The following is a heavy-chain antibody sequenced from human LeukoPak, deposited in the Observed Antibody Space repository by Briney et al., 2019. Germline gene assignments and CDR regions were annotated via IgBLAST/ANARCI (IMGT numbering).Heavy chain of an antibody. J-gene: IGHJ5*02. CDR2: ISAYNGNT. CDR1: GYTFTSYG. CDR3: ARVRFRCYSSSCPKGNWFDP. D-gene: IGHD6-13*01. V-gene: IGHV1-18*01. Sequence: ASVKVSCKASGYTFTSYGISWVRQAPGQGLEWMGWISAYNGNTNYAQKLQGRVTMTTDTSTSTAYMELRSLRSDDTAVYYCARVRFRCYSSSCPKGNWFDPWGQGTLVTVSS.